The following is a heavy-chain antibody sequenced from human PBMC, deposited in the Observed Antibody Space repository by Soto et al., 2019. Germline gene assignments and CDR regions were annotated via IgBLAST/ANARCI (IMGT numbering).Heavy chain of an antibody. CDR3: ARSGYSYGPFDY. D-gene: IGHD5-18*01. Sequence: GGSLRLSCAASGFTVRSTYMSWVRQAPGKGLEWVSVTYSGGSTYYADSVKGRITISRDNSKNTLYLQMNSLRAEDTAVYYCARSGYSYGPFDYWGQGTLVTVSS. CDR2: TYSGGST. V-gene: IGHV3-53*01. J-gene: IGHJ4*02. CDR1: GFTVRSTY.